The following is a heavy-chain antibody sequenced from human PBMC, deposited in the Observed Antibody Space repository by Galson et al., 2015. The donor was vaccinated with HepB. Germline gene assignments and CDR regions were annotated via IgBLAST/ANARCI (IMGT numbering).Heavy chain of an antibody. V-gene: IGHV1-2*02. CDR3: ARVLGDWTTSDY. D-gene: IGHD3-16*01. Sequence: SVKVSCKASGYTFTGYYMHWVRQAPGQGLEWMGWINPNSGGTNYAQKFQGRVTMTRDTSISTAYMELSRLRSDDTAVYYCARVLGDWTTSDYWGQGTLVTVSS. CDR1: GYTFTGYY. J-gene: IGHJ4*02. CDR2: INPNSGGT.